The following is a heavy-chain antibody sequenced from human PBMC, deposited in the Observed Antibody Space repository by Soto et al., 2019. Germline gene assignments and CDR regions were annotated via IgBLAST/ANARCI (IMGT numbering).Heavy chain of an antibody. J-gene: IGHJ4*02. CDR2: ISYDGSLQ. D-gene: IGHD5-18*01. CDR3: VSDRGYGHASVPYS. V-gene: IGHV3-30*03. Sequence: QAQLVESGGGVVQPGRSLRLSCAASGFAFSSYGMHWVRQAPGPGLEWVAVISYDGSLQHYADSVKGRFTISRDNSKIMVLLQMSSLRAEDTAVYYCVSDRGYGHASVPYSWGQGTLVSVSS. CDR1: GFAFSSYG.